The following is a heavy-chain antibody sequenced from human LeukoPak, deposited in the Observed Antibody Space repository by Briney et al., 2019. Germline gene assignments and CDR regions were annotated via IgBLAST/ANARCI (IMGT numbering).Heavy chain of an antibody. CDR3: AKLGDDSSGYRFDY. CDR1: GFTFSNYP. Sequence: SGGSLRLSCAASGFTFSNYPTSWVRQAPGKGLEWVSVISGSGGSTYYADSVKGRFTISRDNSKNTLYLQMNSLRAEDTAVYYCAKLGDDSSGYRFDYWGQGTLVTVSS. V-gene: IGHV3-23*01. J-gene: IGHJ4*02. D-gene: IGHD3-22*01. CDR2: ISGSGGST.